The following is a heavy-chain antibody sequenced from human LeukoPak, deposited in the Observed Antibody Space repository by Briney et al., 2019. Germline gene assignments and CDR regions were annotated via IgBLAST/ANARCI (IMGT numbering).Heavy chain of an antibody. Sequence: SETLSLTCVVSGDAISSGNYWGWIRQPPEKGREWIGNIHHSGYTNYNPFLKSRVTISVDTSKNQFSLKMKSVTAADTAVYYCARMGSDYWGQGTLVTVSS. J-gene: IGHJ4*02. D-gene: IGHD3-16*01. V-gene: IGHV4-38-2*01. CDR2: IHHSGYT. CDR1: GDAISSGNY. CDR3: ARMGSDY.